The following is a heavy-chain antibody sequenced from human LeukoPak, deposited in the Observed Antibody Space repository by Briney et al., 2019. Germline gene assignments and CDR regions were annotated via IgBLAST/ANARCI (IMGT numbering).Heavy chain of an antibody. CDR2: INHSGST. D-gene: IGHD3-22*01. CDR3: ARAVYYYDSSGYRYYFDY. CDR1: GGSFSGYY. Sequence: SETLSLTCAVYGGSFSGYYWSWSRQPPGKGLEWIGEINHSGSTNDNPSLKSRVTISVDTSKNQFSLKLSSVTAADTAVYYCARAVYYYDSSGYRYYFDYWGQGTLVTVSS. J-gene: IGHJ4*02. V-gene: IGHV4-34*01.